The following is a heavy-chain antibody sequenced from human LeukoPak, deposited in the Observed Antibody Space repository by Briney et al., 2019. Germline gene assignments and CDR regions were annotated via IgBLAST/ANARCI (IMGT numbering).Heavy chain of an antibody. V-gene: IGHV4-4*07. CDR3: ASADYGDYVFDY. CDR1: RGSLSRYY. CDR2: IYTSGCT. D-gene: IGHD4-17*01. Sequence: SETLSVTRPVSRGSLSRYYWSWIRQPAGKGLEWIGRIYTSGCTNYNPSLKSRVTMSVDTSKNQFSLKLSSVTAADTAVYYCASADYGDYVFDYWGQGTLVTVSS. J-gene: IGHJ4*02.